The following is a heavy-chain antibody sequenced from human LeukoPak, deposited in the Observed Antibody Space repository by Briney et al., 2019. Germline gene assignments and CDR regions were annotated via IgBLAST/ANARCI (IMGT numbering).Heavy chain of an antibody. CDR3: SRESGAFCPFGY. Sequence: SETLSLTCGVSGGSISSTNWWSWARQPPGQGLEWIGEISLTGRTNYNPSLNGRVTMSLDESRNQLSLNLTSVTAADTATYYCSRESGAFCPFGYWGQGTLVIVPP. V-gene: IGHV4-4*02. D-gene: IGHD1-26*01. CDR1: GGSISSTNW. CDR2: ISLTGRT. J-gene: IGHJ4*02.